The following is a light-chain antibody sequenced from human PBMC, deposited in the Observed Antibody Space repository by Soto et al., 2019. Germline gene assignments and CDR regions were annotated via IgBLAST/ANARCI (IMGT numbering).Light chain of an antibody. Sequence: DIQMTQSPSSVSASVGDRVTITGRASQGISSWLALYQQKPGKAPKLLIYSASSLHSGVPSRFSGSRSGTDFTLTISSLQPEDFATYYCQQANSFPLTFGQGTRLEIK. V-gene: IGKV1-12*01. CDR1: QGISSW. J-gene: IGKJ5*01. CDR2: SAS. CDR3: QQANSFPLT.